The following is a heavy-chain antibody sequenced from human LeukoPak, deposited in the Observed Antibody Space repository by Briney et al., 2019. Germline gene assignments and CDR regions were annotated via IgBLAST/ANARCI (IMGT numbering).Heavy chain of an antibody. J-gene: IGHJ6*03. D-gene: IGHD5-18*01. V-gene: IGHV3-23*01. CDR2: ISGSGGST. Sequence: GGSRRLSCLGSGFGFSNYWMTWLRQAPGKGLEWVSAISGSGGSTYYADSVKGRFTISRDNSKNTLYLQMNSLRAEDTAVYYCAKNSNYYYYYYMDVWGKGTTVTVSS. CDR1: GFGFSNYW. CDR3: AKNSNYYYYYYMDV.